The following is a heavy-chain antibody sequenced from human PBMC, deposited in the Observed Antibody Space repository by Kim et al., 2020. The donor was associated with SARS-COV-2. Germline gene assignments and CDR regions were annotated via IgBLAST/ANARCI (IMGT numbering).Heavy chain of an antibody. J-gene: IGHJ6*02. V-gene: IGHV4-34*01. D-gene: IGHD3-22*01. CDR2: INHSGST. CDR3: ARYDTLSRHYGMDV. CDR1: GGSISGYY. Sequence: SETLSLTCAVYGGSISGYYWSWIRQPPGKGLEWIGEINHSGSTNYNPSLKSRVTISVDTSKNQFSLKLSSVTAADTAVYYCARYDTLSRHYGMDVWGQGTTVTVSS.